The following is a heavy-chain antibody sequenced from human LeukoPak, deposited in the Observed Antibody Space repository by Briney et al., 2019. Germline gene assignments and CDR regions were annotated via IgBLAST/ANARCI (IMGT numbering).Heavy chain of an antibody. D-gene: IGHD1-20*01. V-gene: IGHV3-7*01. Sequence: PGGSLRLSCAASGFTFSSSWMSWVRQAPGKGLEWVANINQDGSEKYYVDSVKGRCTISRDKAKNSLYLQMNSLRAEDTAVYYCARDEYNWNVDAFDIWGQGTMVTVSS. CDR3: ARDEYNWNVDAFDI. J-gene: IGHJ3*02. CDR1: GFTFSSSW. CDR2: INQDGSEK.